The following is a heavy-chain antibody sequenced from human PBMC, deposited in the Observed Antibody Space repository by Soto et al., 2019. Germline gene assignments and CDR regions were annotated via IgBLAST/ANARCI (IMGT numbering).Heavy chain of an antibody. D-gene: IGHD5-12*01. CDR3: ARYRYSGYEPRDWFDP. Sequence: SETLSLTCTVSGGSISSGGYYWSWIRQHPGKGLEWIGYIYYSGSTYYNPSLKSRVTISVDTSKNQFSLKLSSVTAADTAVYYCARYRYSGYEPRDWFDPWGQGTLVTVSS. CDR1: GGSISSGGYY. J-gene: IGHJ5*02. V-gene: IGHV4-31*03. CDR2: IYYSGST.